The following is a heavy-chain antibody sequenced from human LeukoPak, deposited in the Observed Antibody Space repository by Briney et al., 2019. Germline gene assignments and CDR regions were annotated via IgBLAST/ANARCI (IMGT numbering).Heavy chain of an antibody. J-gene: IGHJ4*02. Sequence: GESLKISCKGSGYSFTSYWIGWVRQMPGKGLEWMGIIYPGDSDTRYSPSFQGQVTISADKSISTAYLQWSSLKASDTAMYYCARSLTYSSGWTTIDYWGQGTLVTVSS. CDR3: ARSLTYSSGWTTIDY. CDR1: GYSFTSYW. D-gene: IGHD6-19*01. V-gene: IGHV5-51*01. CDR2: IYPGDSDT.